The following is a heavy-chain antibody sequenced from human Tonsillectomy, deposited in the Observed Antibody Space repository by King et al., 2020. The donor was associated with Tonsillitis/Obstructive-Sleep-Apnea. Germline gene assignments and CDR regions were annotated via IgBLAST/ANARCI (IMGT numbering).Heavy chain of an antibody. CDR2: IYPCDSDT. D-gene: IGHD2-15*01. CDR1: GYSFTSYW. CDR3: ARHPIVVVVAATRNAFDI. J-gene: IGHJ3*02. Sequence: QRVQSGAEVKKPGESLKISCKGSGYSFTSYWIGWVRQRPGKGLEWMGIIYPCDSDTRYSPSFQGQVTISANTAISTAYLQWSSLKASDTPMHYCARHPIVVVVAATRNAFDIWGQGTMVTVSS. V-gene: IGHV5-51*01.